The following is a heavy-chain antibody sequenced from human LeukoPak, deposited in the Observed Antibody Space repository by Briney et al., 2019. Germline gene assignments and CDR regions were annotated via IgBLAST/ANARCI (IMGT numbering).Heavy chain of an antibody. CDR3: ARGPVGVTATYYFDY. Sequence: ASVKVSCKASGYTFTGYYMHWVRQAPGQGLEWIGLINPNSGGTDYAQKFQGRVTMTRDTSISTAYMELSRLRSDDTAVYYCARGPVGVTATYYFDYWGQGTLVTVSS. D-gene: IGHD2-21*02. V-gene: IGHV1-2*02. CDR1: GYTFTGYY. J-gene: IGHJ4*02. CDR2: INPNSGGT.